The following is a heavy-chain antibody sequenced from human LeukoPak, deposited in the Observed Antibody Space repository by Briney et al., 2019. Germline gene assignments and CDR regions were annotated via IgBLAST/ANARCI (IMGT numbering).Heavy chain of an antibody. CDR1: GYTFIRHW. CDR3: ARDSSNSASWWFDP. J-gene: IGHJ5*02. Sequence: ASVEVSCKASGYTFIRHWMHWVRQAPGQGLEWMGVMNPYDGTTVYAQKLQGRVTLTRDMSTSTLYMEVRSLTSEDTAVYYCARDSSNSASWWFDPWGQGTLVTVSS. V-gene: IGHV1-46*01. D-gene: IGHD2-2*01. CDR2: MNPYDGTT.